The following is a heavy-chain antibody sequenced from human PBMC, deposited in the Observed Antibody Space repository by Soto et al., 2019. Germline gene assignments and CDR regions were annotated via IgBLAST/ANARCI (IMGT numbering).Heavy chain of an antibody. CDR1: GGSFSGYY. CDR3: ARAQVLRYFDWLPNPAFPFDI. CDR2: INHSGST. D-gene: IGHD3-9*01. V-gene: IGHV4-34*01. J-gene: IGHJ3*02. Sequence: SETLSLTCAVYGGSFSGYYWXRILQPPGKGLEWIGEINHSGSTNYNPSLKSRVTISVDTSKNQFSLKLSSVTAADTAVYYCARAQVLRYFDWLPNPAFPFDIWGQGTVVTVSS.